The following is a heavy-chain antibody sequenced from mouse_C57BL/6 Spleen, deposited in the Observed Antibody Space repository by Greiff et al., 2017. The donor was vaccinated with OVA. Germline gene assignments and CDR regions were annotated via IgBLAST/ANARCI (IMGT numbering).Heavy chain of an antibody. CDR3: ARLGYDGLFAY. CDR2: IFPVSGST. D-gene: IGHD2-2*01. J-gene: IGHJ3*01. CDR1: GYTFTDYY. Sequence: QVQLQQPGPELVKPGASVKISCKASGYTFTDYYIKRGNQSPLQGLEWIGWIFPVSGSTYYNEKFKGKATLTVDKSSSTAYMLLSSLTSEDSAVYFCARLGYDGLFAYWGQGTLVTVSA. V-gene: IGHV1-75*01.